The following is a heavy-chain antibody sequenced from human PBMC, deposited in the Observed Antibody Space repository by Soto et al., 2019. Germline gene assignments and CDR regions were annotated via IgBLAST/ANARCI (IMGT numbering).Heavy chain of an antibody. CDR3: ARDDYYDSSGYGYYFDY. J-gene: IGHJ4*02. CDR1: GFTFSSYA. D-gene: IGHD3-22*01. CDR2: ISYDGSNK. V-gene: IGHV3-30-3*01. Sequence: PGGSLRLSCAASGFTFSSYAMHWVRQAPGKGLEWVAVISYDGSNKYYADSVKGRFTISRDNSKNTLYLQTNSLRAEDTAVYYCARDDYYDSSGYGYYFDYWGQGTLVTVSS.